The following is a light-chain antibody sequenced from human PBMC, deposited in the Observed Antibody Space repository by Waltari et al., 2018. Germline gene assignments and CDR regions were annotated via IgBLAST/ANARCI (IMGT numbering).Light chain of an antibody. J-gene: IGLJ3*02. CDR2: ANY. V-gene: IGLV1-44*01. CDR3: AAWDDSLIGRV. CDR1: RSNIGTNN. Sequence: QSVLTQPPSTSGTPGQTVTISSSGSRSNIGTNNVTWYQQFPGTAPKVLVFANYHRPSGVPNRFSASKSGTSASLVISGLQSEDEGDYFCAAWDDSLIGRVFGGGTTLTVL.